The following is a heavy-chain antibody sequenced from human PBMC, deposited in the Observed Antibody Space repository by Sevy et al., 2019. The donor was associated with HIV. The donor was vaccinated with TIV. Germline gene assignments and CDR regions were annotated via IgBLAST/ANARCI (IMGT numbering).Heavy chain of an antibody. CDR3: AKLASCGGDCYYFDL. Sequence: ASVKVSCRASGYAFTDYDITWVRQATGQGLELMGWMNPNSGHTAYTQNFQGRVSTTTDTSISVDYMELSSLRSEDTAVYYCAKLASCGGDCYYFDLWGQGTLVTVSS. CDR1: GYAFTDYD. J-gene: IGHJ4*02. CDR2: MNPNSGHT. D-gene: IGHD2-21*02. V-gene: IGHV1-8*01.